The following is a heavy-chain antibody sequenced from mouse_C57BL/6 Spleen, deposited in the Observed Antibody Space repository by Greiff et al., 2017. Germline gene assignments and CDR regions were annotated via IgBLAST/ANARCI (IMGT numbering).Heavy chain of an antibody. CDR2: IDPENGDT. CDR1: GFNIKDDY. CDR3: TTGLTRGDY. J-gene: IGHJ4*01. V-gene: IGHV14-4*01. D-gene: IGHD3-1*01. Sequence: EVQLQQSGAELVRPGASVKLSCTASGFNIKDDYMHWVKQRPEQGLEWIGWIDPENGDTEYASKFQGKATITADTSYNTAYLQLSSLTSEDTAVYYCTTGLTRGDYWGQGTSVTVSS.